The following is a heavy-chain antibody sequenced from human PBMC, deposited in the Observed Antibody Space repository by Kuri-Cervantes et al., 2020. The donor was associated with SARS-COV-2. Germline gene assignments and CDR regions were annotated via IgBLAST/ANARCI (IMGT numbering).Heavy chain of an antibody. CDR1: GFTFSSYG. D-gene: IGHD3-3*01. CDR3: ARGPPGYDFWSGYPNWFDP. J-gene: IGHJ5*02. Sequence: SCAASGFTFSSYGMHWVRQAPGKGLEWVAFIRYDGSNKYYADSVKGRFTISRDNSKNTLYLQMNSLRAEDTAVYYCARGPPGYDFWSGYPNWFDPWGQGTLVTVSS. CDR2: IRYDGSNK. V-gene: IGHV3-30*02.